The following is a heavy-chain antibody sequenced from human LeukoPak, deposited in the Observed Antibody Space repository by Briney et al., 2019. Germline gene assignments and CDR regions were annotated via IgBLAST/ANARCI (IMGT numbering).Heavy chain of an antibody. CDR2: IYYSGST. Sequence: SETLSLTCTVSGGSISSYYWSWIRQPPGKGLEWIGYIYYSGSTNYNPSLKSRVTISVDTSKNQFSLKLSSVTAADTAVYYCARVAALGYCSSTSCYRNWCFDLWGRGTLVTVSS. V-gene: IGHV4-59*01. J-gene: IGHJ2*01. CDR1: GGSISSYY. D-gene: IGHD2-2*02. CDR3: ARVAALGYCSSTSCYRNWCFDL.